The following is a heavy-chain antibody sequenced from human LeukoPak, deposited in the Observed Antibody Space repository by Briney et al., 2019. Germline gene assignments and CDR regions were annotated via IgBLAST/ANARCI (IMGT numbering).Heavy chain of an antibody. V-gene: IGHV3-74*01. D-gene: IGHD2-21*01. Sequence: PGGSLRLSCAASGFTFSSYWMFWVRRAPGKGLVWVSRVNSDGTSTNYADSVKGRFTVSRDNAKNTLYLQMNSLRVEDTAVYYCARDLFGAYCGGTCPTPDYWGQGTLVSVSS. CDR2: VNSDGTST. CDR1: GFTFSSYW. J-gene: IGHJ4*02. CDR3: ARDLFGAYCGGTCPTPDY.